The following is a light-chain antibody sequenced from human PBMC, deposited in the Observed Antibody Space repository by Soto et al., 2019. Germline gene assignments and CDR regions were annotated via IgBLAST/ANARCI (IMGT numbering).Light chain of an antibody. Sequence: QSVLTQRPSASGSPVQSVTISCTGTRNDVGGWNYVSWYQQHPGKVPKLLIFEVTRRPSGVPDRFSGSKSGNTAYLTVSALRTEDDAHYYNCANDVSNVVLFGGGTKLTVL. V-gene: IGLV2-8*01. CDR2: EVT. J-gene: IGLJ3*02. CDR3: CANDVSNVVL. CDR1: RNDVGGWNY.